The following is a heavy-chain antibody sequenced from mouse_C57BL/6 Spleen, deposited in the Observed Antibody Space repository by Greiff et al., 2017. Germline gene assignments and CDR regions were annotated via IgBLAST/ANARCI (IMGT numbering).Heavy chain of an antibody. D-gene: IGHD1-1*01. Sequence: EESGPGLVKPSQSLSLTCSVTGYSITSGYYWNWIRQFPGNKLEWMGYISYDGSNNYNPSLKNRISITRDTSKNQFFLKLNSVTTEDTATYYCARERDYGWYCDVWGTGTTVTVSS. CDR3: ARERDYGWYCDV. J-gene: IGHJ1*03. CDR1: GYSITSGYY. V-gene: IGHV3-6*01. CDR2: ISYDGSN.